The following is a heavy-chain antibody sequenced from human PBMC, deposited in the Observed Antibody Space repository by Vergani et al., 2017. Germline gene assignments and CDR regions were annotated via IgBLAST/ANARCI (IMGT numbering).Heavy chain of an antibody. Sequence: EVQLVESGGGLVKPGGSLRLSCAASGFTFSNAWMSWVRQAPGKGLEWVGRIKSKTDGGTTDYAAPVKGRFTISRDDSKNTLYLQMKSLKTEDTAVYYCTTDPRYCGDGSCYWLRDHHYYGMDVWGQGTTVTVSS. J-gene: IGHJ6*02. CDR2: IKSKTDGGTT. V-gene: IGHV3-15*01. CDR1: GFTFSNAW. CDR3: TTDPRYCGDGSCYWLRDHHYYGMDV. D-gene: IGHD2-21*01.